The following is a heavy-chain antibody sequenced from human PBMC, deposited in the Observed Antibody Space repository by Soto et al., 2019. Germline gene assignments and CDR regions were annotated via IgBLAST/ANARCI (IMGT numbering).Heavy chain of an antibody. Sequence: QITLNESGPTVVRPTETLTLTCRFSGFSLTTSGVGVGWIRQSTGKAPEWLALIYWDDDKRYSASLKSRPTTTNDTSKNQVVRTVSDLDPTDTATHSCPHRVLRTVFGLVTTTAIYFALWGQGTPVAVSS. D-gene: IGHD3-3*01. CDR1: GFSLTTSGVG. CDR2: IYWDDDK. CDR3: PHRVLRTVFGLVTTTAIYFAL. J-gene: IGHJ4*02. V-gene: IGHV2-5*02.